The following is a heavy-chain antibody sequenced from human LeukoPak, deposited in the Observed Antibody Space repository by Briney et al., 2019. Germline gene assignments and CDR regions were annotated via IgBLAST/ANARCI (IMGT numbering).Heavy chain of an antibody. V-gene: IGHV3-30*04. CDR2: ISYDGSNK. D-gene: IGHD4-17*01. CDR1: GFTFTNYA. Sequence: GGSLRLTCAASGFTFTNYAMTWVRQAPGKGLEWVAVISYDGSNKYYADSVKGRFTISRDNSKNTLYLQMNSLRAEDTAVYYCARATVPYYYGMDVWGQGTTVTVSS. J-gene: IGHJ6*02. CDR3: ARATVPYYYGMDV.